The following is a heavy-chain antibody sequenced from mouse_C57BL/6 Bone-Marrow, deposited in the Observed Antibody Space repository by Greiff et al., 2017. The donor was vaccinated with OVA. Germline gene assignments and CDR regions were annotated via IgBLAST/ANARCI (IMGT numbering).Heavy chain of an antibody. V-gene: IGHV1-81*01. J-gene: IGHJ2*01. CDR2: ISPRSGNT. CDR1: GYTFTSYG. Sequence: VQLVESGAELARPGASVKLSCKASGYTFTSYGISWVKQRTGQGLEWIGEISPRSGNTYYNEKFKGKATLTADKSSSTAYMELRSLTSEDSAVYFCAREEGGYYEGWGQGTTLTVSS. D-gene: IGHD2-3*01. CDR3: AREEGGYYEG.